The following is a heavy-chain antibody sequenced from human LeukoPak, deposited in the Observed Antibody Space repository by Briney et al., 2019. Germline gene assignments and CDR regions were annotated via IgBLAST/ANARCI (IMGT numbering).Heavy chain of an antibody. D-gene: IGHD1-7*01. CDR2: ANRRGDIT. V-gene: IGHV3-20*01. CDR1: GFTFDDYG. CDR3: ARKGLGGELGGFDS. J-gene: IGHJ4*02. Sequence: GGSLRLSCAASGFTFDDYGMSWVRQVPGKGLEWVSGANRRGDITGYADFVKGRFTISRDNAKNSLYLQMNSLRVEDTALYHCARKGLGGELGGFDSWGQGTLVTVSS.